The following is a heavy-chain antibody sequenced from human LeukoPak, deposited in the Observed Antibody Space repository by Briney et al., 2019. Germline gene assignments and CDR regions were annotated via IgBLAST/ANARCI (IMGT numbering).Heavy chain of an antibody. CDR1: GGSFSGYY. V-gene: IGHV4-34*01. J-gene: IGHJ4*02. Sequence: SETLSLTCAVYGGSFSGYYWSWIRQPPGKGLEWIGEINHGGSTNYNPSLKSRVTISVDTSKNQSSLKLSSVTAADTAVYYCAVSSGWPRDYWGQGTLVTVSS. CDR2: INHGGST. CDR3: AVSSGWPRDY. D-gene: IGHD6-19*01.